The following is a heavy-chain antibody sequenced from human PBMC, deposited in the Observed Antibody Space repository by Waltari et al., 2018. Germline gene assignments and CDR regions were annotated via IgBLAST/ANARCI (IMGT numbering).Heavy chain of an antibody. Sequence: QVQLVQSGAEVKKPGSSVKVSCKASGGTFSSYAISWVRQAPGQGLEWMGRIIPIFGTANYAQKFQGRVTITADKSTSTAYMELSSLRSEDTAVYYCARGGGQQWLAEYWYFDLWGRGTLVTVSS. D-gene: IGHD6-19*01. CDR3: ARGGGQQWLAEYWYFDL. V-gene: IGHV1-69*13. CDR1: GGTFSSYA. CDR2: IIPIFGTA. J-gene: IGHJ2*01.